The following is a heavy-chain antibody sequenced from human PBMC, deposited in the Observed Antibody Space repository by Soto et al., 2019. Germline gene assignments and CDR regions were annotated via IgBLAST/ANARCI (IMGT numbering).Heavy chain of an antibody. CDR3: ARGGSYLKAAEYFQH. CDR1: GYTFTSYY. D-gene: IGHD1-26*01. CDR2: INPSGGST. J-gene: IGHJ1*01. V-gene: IGHV1-46*01. Sequence: QVQLVQSGAEVKKPGASVKVSCKASGYTFTSYYMHWVRQAPGQGLEWMGIINPSGGSTSYAQKFQGRVTITADESTSTAYMELSSLRSEDTAVYYCARGGSYLKAAEYFQHWGQGTLVTVSS.